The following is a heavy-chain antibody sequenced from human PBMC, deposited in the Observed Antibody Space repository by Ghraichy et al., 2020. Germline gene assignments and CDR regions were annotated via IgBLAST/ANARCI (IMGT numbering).Heavy chain of an antibody. D-gene: IGHD2-15*01. V-gene: IGHV3-48*01. J-gene: IGHJ3*02. CDR3: ARGYCRGGSCSASI. CDR2: ISSSSSTI. Sequence: GGSLRLSCAASGFIFSSYNMNWVRQAPGKGLEWVSYISSSSSTIYYADSVKGRFTISRDNAKNSLYLQMNSLRAEDTAVYYCARGYCRGGSCSASIWGQGTMVTVSP. CDR1: GFIFSSYN.